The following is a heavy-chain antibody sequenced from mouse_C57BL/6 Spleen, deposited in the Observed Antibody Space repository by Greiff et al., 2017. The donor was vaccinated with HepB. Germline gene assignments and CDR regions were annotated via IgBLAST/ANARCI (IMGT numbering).Heavy chain of an antibody. CDR2: ISGGGGNT. D-gene: IGHD3-2*02. Sequence: DVMLVESGGGLVKPGGSLKLSCAASGFTFSSYTMSWVRQTPEKRLEWVATISGGGGNTYYPDSVKGRFTISRDNAKNTLYLQMSSLRSEDTALYYCAKKAQSFAYWGQGTLVTVSA. CDR3: AKKAQSFAY. V-gene: IGHV5-9*01. J-gene: IGHJ3*01. CDR1: GFTFSSYT.